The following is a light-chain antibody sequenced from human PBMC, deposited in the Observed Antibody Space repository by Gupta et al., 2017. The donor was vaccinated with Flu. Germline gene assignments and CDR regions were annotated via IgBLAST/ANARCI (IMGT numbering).Light chain of an antibody. CDR2: EGS. Sequence: TSRDIGRFKLVSWYQQYAGKAPKLIIYEGSRRPSGGSNRFSGAKSGNTASLTISGRQAEDEADYYCCSYAGSDVYVFGTGTKVTVL. J-gene: IGLJ1*01. CDR1: SRDIGRFKL. V-gene: IGLV2-23*01. CDR3: CSYAGSDVYV.